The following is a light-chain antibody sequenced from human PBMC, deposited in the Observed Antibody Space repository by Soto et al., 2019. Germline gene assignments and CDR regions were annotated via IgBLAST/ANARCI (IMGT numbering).Light chain of an antibody. V-gene: IGLV1-51*01. Sequence: QSVLTQPPSVSAAPGQKVTISCSGSSSNIGNNYVSWYQQLPGTAPKLLIYEVTNRPSGVSNRFSGSKSGNTASLTISGLQAEDEADYYCSSYTSSTNFVFGGGTKLTVL. CDR1: SSNIGNNY. CDR2: EVT. J-gene: IGLJ2*01. CDR3: SSYTSSTNFV.